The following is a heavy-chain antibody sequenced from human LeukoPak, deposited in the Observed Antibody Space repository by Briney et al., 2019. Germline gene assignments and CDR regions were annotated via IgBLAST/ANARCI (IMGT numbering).Heavy chain of an antibody. D-gene: IGHD5-18*01. CDR2: ISGSGGST. CDR3: AKLPLGYSYDGPADPGDHFDY. CDR1: GFTFSSYA. J-gene: IGHJ4*02. Sequence: PGGSLRLSCAASGFTFSSYAMSWVRQAPGKGLEWVSAISGSGGSTYYADSVKGRFTISRDNSKNTLYLQMNSLRAEDTAVYYCAKLPLGYSYDGPADPGDHFDYWGQGTLVTVSS. V-gene: IGHV3-23*01.